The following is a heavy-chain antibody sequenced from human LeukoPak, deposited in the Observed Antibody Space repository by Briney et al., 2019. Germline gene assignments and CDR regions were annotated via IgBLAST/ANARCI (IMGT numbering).Heavy chain of an antibody. D-gene: IGHD2-2*02. CDR3: ARHGVHCSSTSCYTVGVRLGNWFDP. V-gene: IGHV4-4*09. Sequence: SETLSLTCTVSGGSISSYYWSWIRPPPGKGLEWIGYIYTSGSTNYNPSLKSRVTISVDTSKNQFSLKLSSVTAADTAVYYCARHGVHCSSTSCYTVGVRLGNWFDPWGQGTLVTVSS. CDR1: GGSISSYY. CDR2: IYTSGST. J-gene: IGHJ5*02.